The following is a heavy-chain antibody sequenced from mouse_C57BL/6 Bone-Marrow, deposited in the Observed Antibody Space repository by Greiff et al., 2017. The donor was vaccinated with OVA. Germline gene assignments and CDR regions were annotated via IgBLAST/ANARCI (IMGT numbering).Heavy chain of an antibody. D-gene: IGHD1-1*01. CDR3: TSFITTVVAPSY. CDR2: IDPENGDT. CDR1: AFNIKEAN. Sequence: VQLQQSGLKLLGQGPSARWSSPAPAFNIKEANSPGLKRRPEQGMEWSGWIDPENGDTEYASKFQGKATITADTSSNTAYLQLSSLTSEDTAVYYCTSFITTVVAPSYWGQGTLVTVSA. V-gene: IGHV14-4*01. J-gene: IGHJ3*01.